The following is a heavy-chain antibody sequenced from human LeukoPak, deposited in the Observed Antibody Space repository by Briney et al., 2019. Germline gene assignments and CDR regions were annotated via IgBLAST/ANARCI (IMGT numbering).Heavy chain of an antibody. CDR2: INSDGSGT. V-gene: IGHV3-74*01. CDR1: GFTFTNYW. CDR3: ARDGMSYGRHFDY. D-gene: IGHD3-10*01. J-gene: IGHJ4*02. Sequence: GGSLRLSCAASGFTFTNYWMHWVRQVSGKGLVWVSRINSDGSGTRYADFVKGRFTISRDNAKSTVYLQMNSLRTDDTAVYYCARDGMSYGRHFDYWGQGILVTVSS.